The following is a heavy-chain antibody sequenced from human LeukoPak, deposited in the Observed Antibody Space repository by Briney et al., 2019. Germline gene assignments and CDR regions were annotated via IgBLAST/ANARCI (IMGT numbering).Heavy chain of an antibody. CDR1: GGSISSHY. D-gene: IGHD5-24*01. Sequence: SETLSLACIVSGGSISSHYWSWIRQPPGKGLECIGNIYYSGSTNYNPSLKSRVTISIDTSKNQFSLKLSSVTAAGTVVYYCARGPGMATIKDWGQGTLVTVSS. J-gene: IGHJ4*02. V-gene: IGHV4-59*11. CDR3: ARGPGMATIKD. CDR2: IYYSGST.